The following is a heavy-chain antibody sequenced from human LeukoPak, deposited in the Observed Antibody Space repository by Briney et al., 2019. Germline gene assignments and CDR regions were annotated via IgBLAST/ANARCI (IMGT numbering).Heavy chain of an antibody. D-gene: IGHD6-13*01. CDR3: AKSYAAGIWYFDY. CDR2: ISGSGGST. J-gene: IGHJ4*02. V-gene: IGHV3-23*01. Sequence: GGSLRLYCAASGFTFSSYAMSWVRQAPGKGLEWVSAISGSGGSTYYADSVKGRFTISRDNSKNTLYLQMNSLRAEDTAVYYCAKSYAAGIWYFDYWGQGTLVTVSS. CDR1: GFTFSSYA.